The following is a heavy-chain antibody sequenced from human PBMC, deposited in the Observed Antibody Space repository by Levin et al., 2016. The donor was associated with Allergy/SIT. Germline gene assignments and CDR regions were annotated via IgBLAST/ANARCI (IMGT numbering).Heavy chain of an antibody. CDR3: ARGSSSTGLWT. CDR2: ILPSGST. V-gene: IGHV3-53*01. D-gene: IGHD3/OR15-3a*01. CDR1: GFTVISNY. J-gene: IGHJ4*02. Sequence: GGSLRLSCAASGFTVISNYMTWVRQAPGKGLEWVSVILPSGSTFYGDSVKGRFIISRDSSENTVHLQIDSLQVEDTAVYYCARGSSSTGLWTWGQGTLVSVSS.